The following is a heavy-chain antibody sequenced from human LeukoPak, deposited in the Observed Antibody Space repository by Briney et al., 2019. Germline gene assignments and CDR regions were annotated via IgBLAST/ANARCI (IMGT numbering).Heavy chain of an antibody. J-gene: IGHJ3*02. D-gene: IGHD5-12*01. CDR3: ARVQGETLPTNAFDI. CDR2: IYSGSST. CDR1: GFTVSTNY. V-gene: IGHV3-66*01. Sequence: GGSLRLSRAASGFTVSTNYMSWVRQAPGKGLEWVSVIYSGSSTYYADSVKGRFTISRDNSKNTLYLQMNSLRAEDTAVYYCARVQGETLPTNAFDIWGQGTMVTVSS.